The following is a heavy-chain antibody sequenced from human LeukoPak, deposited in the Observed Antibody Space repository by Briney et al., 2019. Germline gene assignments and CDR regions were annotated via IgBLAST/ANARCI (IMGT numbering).Heavy chain of an antibody. CDR3: ARDGRPVNYDFWSGYYPYYFDY. V-gene: IGHV1-69*06. CDR2: IIPIFGTA. J-gene: IGHJ4*02. Sequence: GASVKVSCKASGYIFTSHSMNWVRQAPGQGLEWMGGIIPIFGTANYAQKFQGRVTITADKSTSTVYMELSSLRSEDTAVYYCARDGRPVNYDFWSGYYPYYFDYWGQGTLVTVSS. CDR1: GYIFTSHS. D-gene: IGHD3-3*01.